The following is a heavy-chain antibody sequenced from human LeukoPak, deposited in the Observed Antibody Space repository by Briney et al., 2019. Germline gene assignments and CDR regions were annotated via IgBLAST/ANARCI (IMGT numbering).Heavy chain of an antibody. CDR3: ARGHGPGGTRWPNLDF. CDR2: MNPNSGNT. V-gene: IGHV1-8*01. CDR1: AYTFTSYE. Sequence: ASVWVSCKTSAYTFTSYEINWVRQATGQGLEWMGWMNPNSGNTGYAQKFQGRVTMTRDTSINTAYMELSSLRSEDTAVYYCARGHGPGGTRWPNLDFWGQGTLITVSS. J-gene: IGHJ4*02. D-gene: IGHD2-15*01.